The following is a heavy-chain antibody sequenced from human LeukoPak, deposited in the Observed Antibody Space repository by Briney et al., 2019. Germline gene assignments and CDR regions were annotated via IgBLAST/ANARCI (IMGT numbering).Heavy chain of an antibody. Sequence: GGSLRLSCAASGFTFSSCWMHWVRQTPGKGLVWVSRINNDGSGTSYADSVKDRLTISRDNAKNILFLQMNSLRAEDTAVYYCVRGGGCSGSPMRYGTDVWGQGTTVTVSS. CDR3: VRGGGCSGSPMRYGTDV. J-gene: IGHJ6*02. CDR1: GFTFSSCW. D-gene: IGHD6-19*01. CDR2: INNDGSGT. V-gene: IGHV3-74*01.